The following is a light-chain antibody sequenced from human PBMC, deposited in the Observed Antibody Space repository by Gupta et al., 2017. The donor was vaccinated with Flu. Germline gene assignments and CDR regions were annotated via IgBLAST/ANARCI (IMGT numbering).Light chain of an antibody. CDR3: QESYSTIL. CDR1: QSISRS. Sequence: DIQMTQSPSSMSASVGDRVTITCRESQSISRSLNWYQQKPGKAPKLMIYAASRGQSGVPSRFNGSGSLTDFTRTSSRLQNKDFAHYYGQESYSTILFGQGTKVEIK. V-gene: IGKV1-39*01. J-gene: IGKJ1*01. CDR2: AAS.